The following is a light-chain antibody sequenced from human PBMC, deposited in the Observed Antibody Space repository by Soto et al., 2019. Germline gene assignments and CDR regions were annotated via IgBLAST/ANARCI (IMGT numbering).Light chain of an antibody. CDR2: EVS. Sequence: QSALTQPASVSGSPGQSITISCTGTSSDVGGYNFVSWYQQHPGKAPKLMIHEVSNRPSGVSNRFSGSKSGNTAFLTISGLQAEDEADYYCSSYTSISTLGVFGTGTKATVL. CDR3: SSYTSISTLGV. CDR1: SSDVGGYNF. V-gene: IGLV2-14*01. J-gene: IGLJ1*01.